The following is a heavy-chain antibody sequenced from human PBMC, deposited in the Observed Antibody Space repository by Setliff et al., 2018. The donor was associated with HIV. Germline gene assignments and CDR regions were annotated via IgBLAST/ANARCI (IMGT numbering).Heavy chain of an antibody. CDR1: GGSISSGSYY. D-gene: IGHD6-19*01. J-gene: IGHJ4*02. CDR3: ARDSPIAVAGSYYFDY. CDR2: IYTSGST. Sequence: SETLSLTCTVSGGSISSGSYYWSWIRQPAGKGLEWIGHIYTSGSTNYNPSLKSRVTISEDTSKHQFSLKLTSVTAADTAVYYCARDSPIAVAGSYYFDYWGQGTLVTVSS. V-gene: IGHV4-61*09.